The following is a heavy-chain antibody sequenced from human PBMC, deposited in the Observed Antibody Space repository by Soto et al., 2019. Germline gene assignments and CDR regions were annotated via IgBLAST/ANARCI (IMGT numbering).Heavy chain of an antibody. CDR2: IIPFLSTV. D-gene: IGHD2-15*01. J-gene: IGHJ5*02. V-gene: IGHV1-69*13. Sequence: ASVKVSCKASGGTFSSYAISWVRQAPGQGLEWMGGIIPFLSTVNYAQKFQGRVTITADESTSTAYMEMSSLRSEDTAVYYCASYYCSGGSCYHGWFDPWGQGTLVTVSS. CDR3: ASYYCSGGSCYHGWFDP. CDR1: GGTFSSYA.